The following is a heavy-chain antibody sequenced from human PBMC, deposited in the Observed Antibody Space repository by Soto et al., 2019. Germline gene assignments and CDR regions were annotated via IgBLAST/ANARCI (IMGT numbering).Heavy chain of an antibody. CDR2: ISYDGSNK. D-gene: IGHD3-10*01. CDR3: AKNLRVRPTYYFDY. CDR1: GFTFSSYG. Sequence: GGSLSLSCAASGFTFSSYGMHWVRQAPGKGLEWVAVISYDGSNKYYADSVKGRFTISRDNSKNTPYLQMNSLRAEDTAVYYCAKNLRVRPTYYFDYWGQGALVTVSS. J-gene: IGHJ4*02. V-gene: IGHV3-30*18.